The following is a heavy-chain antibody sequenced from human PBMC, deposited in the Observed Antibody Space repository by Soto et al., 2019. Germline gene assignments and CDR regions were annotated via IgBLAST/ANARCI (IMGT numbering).Heavy chain of an antibody. D-gene: IGHD6-13*01. CDR3: ARTLAGTGYAWFDP. Sequence: QVQLQESGPGLVKPSQTLSLTCTVSGDSISSGDYYWSWIRQHPGKGLEWIGYIYYSGSTYYNPSLTSRLTLSVDTSMNQFSLNLSSVTAADTAVYYCARTLAGTGYAWFDPWGQGTLVTVSS. V-gene: IGHV4-31*03. CDR1: GDSISSGDYY. CDR2: IYYSGST. J-gene: IGHJ5*02.